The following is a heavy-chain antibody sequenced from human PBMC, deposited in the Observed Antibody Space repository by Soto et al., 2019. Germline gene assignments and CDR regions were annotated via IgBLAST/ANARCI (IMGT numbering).Heavy chain of an antibody. CDR1: GFTFSNAW. D-gene: IGHD3-22*01. CDR3: TTDRRYYYDSSGYDY. Sequence: GSLRLSCAASGFTFSNAWMSWVRQAPGKGLEWVGRIKSKTDGGTTDYAAPVKGRFTISRDDSKNTLYLQMNSLKTEDTAVYYCTTDRRYYYDSSGYDYWGQGNLVTVSS. CDR2: IKSKTDGGTT. V-gene: IGHV3-15*01. J-gene: IGHJ4*02.